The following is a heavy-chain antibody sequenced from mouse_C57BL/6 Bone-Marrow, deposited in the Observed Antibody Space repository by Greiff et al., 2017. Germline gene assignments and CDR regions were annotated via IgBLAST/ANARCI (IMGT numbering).Heavy chain of an antibody. Sequence: QVQLQQSGPGLVQPSQSLSITCPVSGFSLTSYGVHWVRQSPGKGLEWLGVIWSGGSTDYNAAFISRLSISKDNSKSQVFFKMNSLQADDTAIYYCARNRLLDYWGQGTSVTVSS. CDR2: IWSGGST. D-gene: IGHD2-2*01. J-gene: IGHJ4*01. CDR1: GFSLTSYG. V-gene: IGHV2-2*01. CDR3: ARNRLLDY.